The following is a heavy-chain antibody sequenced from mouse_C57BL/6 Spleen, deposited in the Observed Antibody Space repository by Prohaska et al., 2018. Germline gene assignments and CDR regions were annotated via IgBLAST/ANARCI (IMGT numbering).Heavy chain of an antibody. Sequence: QLQESGPGLVKPSQSLFLTCSITGFPITSGYYWIWIRQSPGKPLEWMGYITHSGETFYNPSLQSPISITRETSKNQFFLQLNSVTTEETAMDHSGGDIDGYYWLAYWGQGTLVTGSA. V-gene: IGHV12-3*01. CDR3: GGDIDGYYWLAY. J-gene: IGHJ3*01. CDR1: GFPITSGYY. CDR2: ITHSGET. D-gene: IGHD2-3*01.